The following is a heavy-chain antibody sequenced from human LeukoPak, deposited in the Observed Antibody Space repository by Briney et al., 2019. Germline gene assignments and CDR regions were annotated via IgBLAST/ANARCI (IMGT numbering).Heavy chain of an antibody. D-gene: IGHD1-26*01. CDR1: GGSISSSSYY. V-gene: IGHV4-39*01. CDR3: ARLGELLSLDY. CDR2: IYYSGST. J-gene: IGHJ4*02. Sequence: SETLSLTCTVSGGSISSSSYYWGWVRQPPGRGLEGIGSIYYSGSTYYNPSLKSRITISVDTSKNQFSLKLSSVPAADTAVYYCARLGELLSLDYWGQGTLVTVSS.